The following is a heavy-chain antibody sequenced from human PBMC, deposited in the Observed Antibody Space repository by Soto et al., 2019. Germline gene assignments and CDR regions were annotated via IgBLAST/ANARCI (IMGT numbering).Heavy chain of an antibody. J-gene: IGHJ4*02. CDR3: AKHTTFYFDSTGPGDYFDS. Sequence: GSLRLSCAASGXTFSNNAMSWVRRAPGKGLEWVSGITGSGGITDYADSVKGQFTISRDNSRNTLYLQMNYLRFEDTALYFCAKHTTFYFDSTGPGDYFDSWGQGTLATVS. CDR2: ITGSGGIT. V-gene: IGHV3-23*01. D-gene: IGHD3-22*01. CDR1: GXTFSNNA.